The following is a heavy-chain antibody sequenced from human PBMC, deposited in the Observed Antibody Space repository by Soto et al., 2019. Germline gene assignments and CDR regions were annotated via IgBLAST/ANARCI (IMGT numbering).Heavy chain of an antibody. D-gene: IGHD4-17*01. V-gene: IGHV4-59*01. Sequence: SETLSLTCTVSGSSISPYYWSWIRQPPGKGLEWIVYIYYTGSTKYNPSLKSRVTISLGTSRNQLSLKLSSVTAADTAVYYCTRVGGYYGDYPNFDYWGPGTLVTVSS. J-gene: IGHJ4*02. CDR3: TRVGGYYGDYPNFDY. CDR1: GSSISPYY. CDR2: IYYTGST.